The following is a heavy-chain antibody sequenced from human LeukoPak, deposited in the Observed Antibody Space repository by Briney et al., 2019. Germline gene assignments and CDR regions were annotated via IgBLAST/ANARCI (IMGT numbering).Heavy chain of an antibody. CDR1: GFTFSSYS. CDR3: ARADSPSYYDILTGYAC. D-gene: IGHD3-9*01. V-gene: IGHV3-21*01. CDR2: ISSSSSYI. J-gene: IGHJ4*02. Sequence: GGSLRLSCAASGFTFSSYSMNWVRQAPGKGLEWVSSISSSSSYIYYADSVKGRFTISRDNSKNTLYLQMNSLRAEDTAVYYCARADSPSYYDILTGYACWGQGTLVTVSS.